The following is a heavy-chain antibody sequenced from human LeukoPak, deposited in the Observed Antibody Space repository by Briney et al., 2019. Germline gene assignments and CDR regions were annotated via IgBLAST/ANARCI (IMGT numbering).Heavy chain of an antibody. CDR2: ISWNSGSI. CDR1: GFTFDDYA. V-gene: IGHV3-9*01. CDR3: VRDTSS. J-gene: IGHJ4*02. Sequence: PGGSLRLSCAASGFTFDDYAMHWVRQAPGKGLEWVSGISWNSGSIGYADSVKGRFTISRDNAQNSLYLQMNSLRADDTAVYYCVRDTSSWGQGTLVTVSS.